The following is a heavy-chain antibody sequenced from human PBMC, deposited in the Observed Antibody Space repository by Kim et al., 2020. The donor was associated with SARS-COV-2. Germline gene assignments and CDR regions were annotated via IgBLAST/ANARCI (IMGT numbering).Heavy chain of an antibody. CDR3: ARDGAVASYYYYGMDV. Sequence: GGSLRLSCAASGFTFSRYWMSWVRQAPGKGLEWVANIKQDGSEKYYVDSVKGRLTISRDNAKKSLYLQINSLRAEDTAVYYCARDGAVASYYYYGMDVWGQGTTVTVSS. D-gene: IGHD4-4*01. J-gene: IGHJ6*02. CDR1: GFTFSRYW. CDR2: IKQDGSEK. V-gene: IGHV3-7*03.